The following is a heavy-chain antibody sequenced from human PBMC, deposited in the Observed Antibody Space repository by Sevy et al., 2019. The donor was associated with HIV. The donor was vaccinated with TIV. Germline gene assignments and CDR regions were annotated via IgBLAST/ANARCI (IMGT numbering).Heavy chain of an antibody. D-gene: IGHD3-3*01. V-gene: IGHV3-7*01. CDR3: ARLNRGYDFWSGYSSGGAFDI. J-gene: IGHJ3*02. CDR2: IKQDGSEK. CDR1: GFTFSSYW. Sequence: GGSLRLSCAASGFTFSSYWMSWVRQAPGKGLEWVANIKQDGSEKYYVDSVKGRFTISRDNAKNSMYLQMNGLRAEDTAVYYCARLNRGYDFWSGYSSGGAFDIWGQGTMVTVSS.